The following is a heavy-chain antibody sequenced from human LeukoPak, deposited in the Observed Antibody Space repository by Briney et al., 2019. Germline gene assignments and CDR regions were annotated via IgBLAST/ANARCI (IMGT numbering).Heavy chain of an antibody. V-gene: IGHV4-34*01. J-gene: IGHJ4*02. Sequence: SETLSLTCAVYGGSFSGYYWSWIRQPPGKGLKWIGGINHSGSTNYNPSLESRVTISVDTSKNQFSLKLSSVTAADTAVYYCARGNSQRWLQFRYWGQGTLVTVSS. D-gene: IGHD5-24*01. CDR1: GGSFSGYY. CDR3: ARGNSQRWLQFRY. CDR2: INHSGST.